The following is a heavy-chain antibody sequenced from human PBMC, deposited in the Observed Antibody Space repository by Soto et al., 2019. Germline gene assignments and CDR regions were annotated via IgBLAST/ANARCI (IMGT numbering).Heavy chain of an antibody. CDR1: GFTFSSYA. V-gene: IGHV3-23*01. CDR3: AKHGSSWYVDYFDY. J-gene: IGHJ4*02. Sequence: GGSLRLSCAASGFTFSSYAMSWVRQAPGKGLEWVSGISGSGGSTSYADSVKGRLTISRDTSKNTLYLQMSSLRAEDTAVYYCAKHGSSWYVDYFDYWGQGTLVTVSS. CDR2: ISGSGGST. D-gene: IGHD6-13*01.